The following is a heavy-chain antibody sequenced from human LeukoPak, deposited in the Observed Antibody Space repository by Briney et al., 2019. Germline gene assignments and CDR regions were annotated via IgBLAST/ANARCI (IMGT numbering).Heavy chain of an antibody. CDR1: GGSISDYF. Sequence: PSETLSLTCTVSGGSISDYFRSSIRQPPGKGLEWIAWIFGSGSSNYNPSLKSRLTISVDTSKKQFSLKLTSATAADTAVYYCAREKDSGSNHAKIRYDIWGQGTMVTVSS. V-gene: IGHV4-59*01. J-gene: IGHJ3*02. CDR2: IFGSGSS. CDR3: AREKDSGSNHAKIRYDI. D-gene: IGHD1-26*01.